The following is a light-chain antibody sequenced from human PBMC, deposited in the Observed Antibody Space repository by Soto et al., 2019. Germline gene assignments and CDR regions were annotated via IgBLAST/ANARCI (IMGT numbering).Light chain of an antibody. Sequence: QSVLTQPPSASGTPGQRVTISCSGSSSNIGKNTVNWYQQLPGTAPQLLIYRNNQRPSGVPDRFSGSKSCTSASLTISGLQSDDEADYYCAAWDDGLIGSVAFGGGTKLTVL. V-gene: IGLV1-44*01. CDR1: SSNIGKNT. CDR2: RNN. CDR3: AAWDDGLIGSVA. J-gene: IGLJ2*01.